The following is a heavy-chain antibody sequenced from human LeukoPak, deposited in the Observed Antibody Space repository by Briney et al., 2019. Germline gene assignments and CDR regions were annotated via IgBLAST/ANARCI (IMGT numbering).Heavy chain of an antibody. V-gene: IGHV3-23*01. J-gene: IGHJ5*02. CDR3: AKGRGLPGSAWFDP. CDR2: ISGSGSNT. D-gene: IGHD3-10*01. CDR1: GFTFSTYA. Sequence: GGSLRLSCAASGFTFSTYAMTWVRQAPGKGLEWVSGISGSGSNTYYADSKKGRFTISRDNSKNMLYLQMNSLRADDTAVYYCAKGRGLPGSAWFDPWGQGTLVTVS.